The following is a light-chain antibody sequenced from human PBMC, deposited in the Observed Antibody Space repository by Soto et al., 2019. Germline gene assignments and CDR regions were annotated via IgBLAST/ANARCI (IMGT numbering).Light chain of an antibody. J-gene: IGKJ4*01. V-gene: IGKV3-11*01. CDR1: QSVSSY. Sequence: EIVLTQSPATLSLSPGERATLSCRASQSVSSYLAWYQQKPGQAPRLLIYDASNRATGIPARFSGSGSGTDFTLTISSLEPPDFAVYYCQQRSNWLTFGGGTKVEIK. CDR2: DAS. CDR3: QQRSNWLT.